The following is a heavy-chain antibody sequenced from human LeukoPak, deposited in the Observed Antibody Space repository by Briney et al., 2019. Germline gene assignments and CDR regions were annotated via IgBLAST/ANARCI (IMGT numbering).Heavy chain of an antibody. CDR3: ARDGYYYDSSGYYAIVSDY. CDR1: GFTFSSYS. Sequence: GGSLRLSCAASGFTFSSYSMNWVRQAPGKGLEWVSSISSSSSYIYYADSVKGRFTISRDNAKNSLYLQMNSLRAEDTAVYYCARDGYYYDSSGYYAIVSDYWGQGTLVTVSS. D-gene: IGHD3-22*01. CDR2: ISSSSSYI. J-gene: IGHJ4*02. V-gene: IGHV3-21*01.